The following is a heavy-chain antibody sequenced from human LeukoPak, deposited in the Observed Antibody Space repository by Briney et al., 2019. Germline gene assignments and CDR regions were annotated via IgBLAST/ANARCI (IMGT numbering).Heavy chain of an antibody. J-gene: IGHJ5*02. V-gene: IGHV4-59*01. CDR2: IYYSGST. CDR1: DGSISSYY. CDR3: ARGGYYGSGNDFRFDP. Sequence: SETLSLTCTVSDGSISSYYWSWIRQPPGKGLEWIGYIYYSGSTNYKPSVKSRVTISVDTSKNQFSLKLSSVTAADTAVYYCARGGYYGSGNDFRFDPWGQGTLVTVSS. D-gene: IGHD3-10*01.